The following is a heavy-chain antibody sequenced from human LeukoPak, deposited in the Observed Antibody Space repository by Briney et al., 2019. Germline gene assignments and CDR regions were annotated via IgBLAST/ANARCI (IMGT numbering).Heavy chain of an antibody. D-gene: IGHD3-9*01. CDR2: ISAYNGNT. Sequence: ASVKVSCKASGYTFTSDGISWVRQAPGQGLEWMGWISAYNGNTNYAQKLQGRVTMTTDTSTSTAYMELRSLRSDDTAVYYCARLTHYYDILTGYPSYYYYGMDVWGQGTTVTVSS. J-gene: IGHJ6*02. CDR3: ARLTHYYDILTGYPSYYYYGMDV. V-gene: IGHV1-18*01. CDR1: GYTFTSDG.